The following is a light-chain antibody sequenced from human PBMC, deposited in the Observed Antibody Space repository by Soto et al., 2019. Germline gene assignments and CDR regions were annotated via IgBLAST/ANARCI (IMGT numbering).Light chain of an antibody. J-gene: IGKJ1*01. CDR1: QTVLYSSHNKNY. V-gene: IGKV4-1*01. CDR3: QQYYSSWT. CDR2: WAS. Sequence: DIVMTQSPDSLAVSLGERATINCKSSQTVLYSSHNKNYLAWYQQKPGQPPKLLIYWASTRESGVPDRFSGSGSGTDFTLTISSLQAEDVAVYYCQQYYSSWTFGQGTKVEIK.